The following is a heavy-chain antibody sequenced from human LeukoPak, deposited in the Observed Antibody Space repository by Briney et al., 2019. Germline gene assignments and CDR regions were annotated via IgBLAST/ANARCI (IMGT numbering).Heavy chain of an antibody. CDR2: ISSSSSTI. CDR1: GFTFSSYS. D-gene: IGHD6-13*01. CDR3: AREEQQPLLGDV. Sequence: GGSLRLSCAASGFTFSSYSMNWVRQAPGKGLEWVSYISSSSSTIYYADSVKGRFTISRDNAKNSLYLQMNSLRAEDTAVYYCAREEQQPLLGDVWGKGTTVTVSS. J-gene: IGHJ6*04. V-gene: IGHV3-48*01.